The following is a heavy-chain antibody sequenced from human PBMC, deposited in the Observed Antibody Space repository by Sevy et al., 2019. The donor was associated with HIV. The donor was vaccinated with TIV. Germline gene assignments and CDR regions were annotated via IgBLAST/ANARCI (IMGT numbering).Heavy chain of an antibody. CDR1: GFTFSNAW. D-gene: IGHD3-10*01. CDR3: TTDPKKRGLSALLDY. Sequence: GGYLRLSCAASGFTFSNAWMSWVRQAPGKGLEWLGRIKSKTDGGTTDYAAPVKGRFTISRDDSKNTLYLQMNSLKTEDPAITCCTTDPKKRGLSALLDYWGQGTLVTVSS. V-gene: IGHV3-15*01. CDR2: IKSKTDGGTT. J-gene: IGHJ4*02.